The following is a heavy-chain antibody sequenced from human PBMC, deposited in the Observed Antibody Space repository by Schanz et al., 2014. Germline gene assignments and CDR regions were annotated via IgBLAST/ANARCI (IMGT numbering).Heavy chain of an antibody. CDR1: GFTLSSYA. CDR3: ARGTDWNLHF. CDR2: ISYDGSNK. J-gene: IGHJ4*02. D-gene: IGHD1-1*01. Sequence: QVQLVESGGGVVQPGRSLRLSCAAYGFTLSSYAMHWVRQAPGKGLEWVAVISYDGSNKYYADSVKGRFTIARDSGQNSLYLQMTSLRAGDTAVYYCARGTDWNLHFWGQGALVTVSS. V-gene: IGHV3-30*14.